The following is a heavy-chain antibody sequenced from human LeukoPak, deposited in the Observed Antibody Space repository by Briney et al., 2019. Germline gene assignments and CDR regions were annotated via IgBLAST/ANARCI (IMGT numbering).Heavy chain of an antibody. CDR3: ARDLSEYQLLYERSDAFDI. CDR2: IYYSGST. Sequence: PSQTLSLTCTVSGGSISSGDYYWSWIRQPPGKGLEWIGYIYYSGSTYYNPSLKSRVTISVDTSKNQFSLKLSSVTAADTAVYYCARDLSEYQLLYERSDAFDIWGQGTMVTVSS. CDR1: GGSISSGDYY. J-gene: IGHJ3*02. D-gene: IGHD2-2*02. V-gene: IGHV4-30-4*08.